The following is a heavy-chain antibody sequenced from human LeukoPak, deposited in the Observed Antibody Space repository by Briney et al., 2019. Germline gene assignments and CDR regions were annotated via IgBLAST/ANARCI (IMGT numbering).Heavy chain of an antibody. D-gene: IGHD3-3*01. CDR3: AREYDFWSGSYYYYYYGMDV. J-gene: IGHJ6*02. V-gene: IGHV3-7*01. Sequence: GGSLRLSCAASGFTFSSYWMSWVRQAPGKGLEWVVNIKQDGSEKYYVDSVKGRFTISRDNAKNSLYLQMNSLRAEDTAVYYCAREYDFWSGSYYYYYYGMDVWGQGTTVTVSS. CDR2: IKQDGSEK. CDR1: GFTFSSYW.